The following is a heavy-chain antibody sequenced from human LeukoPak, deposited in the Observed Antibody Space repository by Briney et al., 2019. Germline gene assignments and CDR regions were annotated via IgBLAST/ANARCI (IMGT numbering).Heavy chain of an antibody. J-gene: IGHJ5*02. Sequence: ASVTLSCTCTGYSCTVSNMHWVWNGPGQGLGWVGWINPNSGGAGNAQKFQGRVTMTRNTSISTAYMELSSLRSEDTAVHYCARVPPKVGYCSSTSCYEAGPYWFDPWGQGTLVTVSS. CDR2: INPNSGGA. CDR3: ARVPPKVGYCSSTSCYEAGPYWFDP. V-gene: IGHV1-2*02. CDR1: GYSCTVSN. D-gene: IGHD2-2*01.